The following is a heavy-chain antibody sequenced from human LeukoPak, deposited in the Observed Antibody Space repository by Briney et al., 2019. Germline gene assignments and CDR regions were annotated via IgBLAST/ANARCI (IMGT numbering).Heavy chain of an antibody. V-gene: IGHV3-66*01. Sequence: GGSLRLSCAASGFSVSSSYMSWVRQAPGKGLEWVSVIYSGGNTYYADSVKGRFTTSRDNSKNTLYLQMNSLRAGDTAVYYCARWTSSSMTTDPLFGYWGQGTLVTVSS. J-gene: IGHJ4*02. CDR3: ARWTSSSMTTDPLFGY. CDR2: IYSGGNT. D-gene: IGHD3-10*02. CDR1: GFSVSSSY.